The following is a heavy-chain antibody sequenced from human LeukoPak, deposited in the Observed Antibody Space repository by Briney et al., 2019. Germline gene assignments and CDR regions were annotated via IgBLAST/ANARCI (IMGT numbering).Heavy chain of an antibody. V-gene: IGHV3-43*02. Sequence: GGSLRLSCAASGFTFDDYAMHGARQAPGKGLEWVSLISGGGGSTYYADAVKGRFTISRDNSKTSLYLQMNSLRTEDTALYYCAKPNRMIVVVDGQYYFDYCGQGTLVPVSS. CDR3: AKPNRMIVVVDGQYYFDY. J-gene: IGHJ4*02. D-gene: IGHD3-22*01. CDR1: GFTFDDYA. CDR2: ISGGGGST.